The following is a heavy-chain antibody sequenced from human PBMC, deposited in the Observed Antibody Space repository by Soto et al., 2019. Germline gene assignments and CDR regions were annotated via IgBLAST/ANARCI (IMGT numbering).Heavy chain of an antibody. CDR2: IIPIFGTA. Sequence: QVQLVQSGAEVKKPGSSVKVSCKASGGTFSSYAISWVRQAPGQGLEWLGGIIPIFGTANYAQKFQGRVTITADESTSTAYSEVSGLRSEYTAVYYCAIAHSYGWGSYRTWLGGMDIWGQGTRVTVS. V-gene: IGHV1-69*01. CDR1: GGTFSSYA. J-gene: IGHJ6*02. CDR3: AIAHSYGWGSYRTWLGGMDI. D-gene: IGHD3-10*01.